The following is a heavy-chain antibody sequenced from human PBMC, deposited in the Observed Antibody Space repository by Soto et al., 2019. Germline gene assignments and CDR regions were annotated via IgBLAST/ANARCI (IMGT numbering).Heavy chain of an antibody. V-gene: IGHV4-30-4*01. J-gene: IGHJ6*02. CDR1: GGSISSGDYY. CDR2: IYYSGST. CDR3: ARDPIFFYYGSGSYYNEMDV. D-gene: IGHD3-10*01. Sequence: TSETLSLTCTVSGGSISSGDYYWSWIRQPPGKGLEWIGYIYYSGSTYYNPSLKSRVTISVDTSKNRFSLKLSSVTAADTAVYYCARDPIFFYYGSGSYYNEMDVWGQGTTVTVS.